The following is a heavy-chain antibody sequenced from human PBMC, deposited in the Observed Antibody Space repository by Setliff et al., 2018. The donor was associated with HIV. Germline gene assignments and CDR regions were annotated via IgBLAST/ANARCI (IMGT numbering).Heavy chain of an antibody. Sequence: SETLSLPCTVSGGSISRYYWSWIRQPAGKGLEWIGRIYPSGNINYNPSLKSRLTMSIDTSKNQFSLKLSSVTATDTAVYYCARDAGPHYGSGPPLEYWGQGIRVTVSS. CDR1: GGSISRYY. CDR2: IYPSGNI. CDR3: ARDAGPHYGSGPPLEY. D-gene: IGHD3-10*01. J-gene: IGHJ4*02. V-gene: IGHV4-4*07.